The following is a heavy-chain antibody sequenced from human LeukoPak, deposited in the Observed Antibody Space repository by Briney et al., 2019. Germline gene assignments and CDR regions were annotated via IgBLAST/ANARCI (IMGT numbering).Heavy chain of an antibody. CDR1: GFTFSSYD. CDR3: ARDEARGYDFRPQDH. D-gene: IGHD3-3*01. J-gene: IGHJ4*02. CDR2: ISFDGSNK. Sequence: GGSLRLSCAASGFTFSSYDMHWVRQAPGKGLEWVAVISFDGSNKYYADSVKGRFTISRDNSKNTLYLQMNSLRAEDTAVYYCARDEARGYDFRPQDHWGQGTLVSVSS. V-gene: IGHV3-30*03.